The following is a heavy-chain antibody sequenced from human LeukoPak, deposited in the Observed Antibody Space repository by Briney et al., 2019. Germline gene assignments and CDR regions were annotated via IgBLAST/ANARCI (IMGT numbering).Heavy chain of an antibody. J-gene: IGHJ6*02. CDR3: ARDRTDRDRIVVVRSFYGMDV. CDR1: GGTFSSYA. Sequence: SVKVSCKASGGTFSSYAISWVRQAAGQGLEWMGGIIPIFGTANYAQKFQGRVTITADESTSTAYMELSSLRSEDTAVYYCARDRTDRDRIVVVRSFYGMDVWGQGTTVTVSS. D-gene: IGHD3-22*01. V-gene: IGHV1-69*13. CDR2: IIPIFGTA.